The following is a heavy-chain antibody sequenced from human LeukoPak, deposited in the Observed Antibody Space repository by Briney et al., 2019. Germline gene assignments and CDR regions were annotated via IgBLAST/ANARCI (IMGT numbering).Heavy chain of an antibody. CDR3: ARPLVSLASEMATTIFGY. Sequence: ASVKVSCKASGYTFTSYYMHWVRQAPGQGLEWMGIINPSGGSTSYAQKFQGRVTMTRDTSTSTVYMELSSLRSEDTAVYYCARPLVSLASEMATTIFGYWGQGTLVTVSS. CDR2: INPSGGST. V-gene: IGHV1-46*01. J-gene: IGHJ4*02. D-gene: IGHD5-24*01. CDR1: GYTFTSYY.